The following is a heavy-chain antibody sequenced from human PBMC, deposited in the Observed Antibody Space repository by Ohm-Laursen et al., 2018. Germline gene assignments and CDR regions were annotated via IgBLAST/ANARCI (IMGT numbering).Heavy chain of an antibody. V-gene: IGHV3-7*01. Sequence: GSLRLSCAAPGFTFSSYWMSWVRQAPGKGLEWVANIKQDGSEKYYVASVRGRFTISRDNAKKSLYLQMNSLRAEDTAIYYCATDGEPWRDWGQGTLVTVSS. CDR3: ATDGEPWRD. CDR2: IKQDGSEK. D-gene: IGHD3-10*01. CDR1: GFTFSSYW. J-gene: IGHJ4*02.